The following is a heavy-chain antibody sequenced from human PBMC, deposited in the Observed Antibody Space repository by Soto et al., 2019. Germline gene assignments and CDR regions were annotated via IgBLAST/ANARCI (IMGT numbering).Heavy chain of an antibody. D-gene: IGHD2-15*01. CDR2: INHSGST. Sequence: QVQLQQWGAGLLKPSETLSLTCAVYGGSFSGYYWSWIRQPPGKGLEWIGEINHSGSTNYNPSLKSRVTISVDTSNNQFSLKLSSVTAADTAVYYCARGRTTATPPPLSPYSFDYWGQGTLVTVSS. CDR3: ARGRTTATPPPLSPYSFDY. V-gene: IGHV4-34*01. CDR1: GGSFSGYY. J-gene: IGHJ4*02.